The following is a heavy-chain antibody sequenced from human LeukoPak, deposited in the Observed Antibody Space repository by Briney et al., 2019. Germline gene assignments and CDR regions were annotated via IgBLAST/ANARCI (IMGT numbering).Heavy chain of an antibody. V-gene: IGHV1-46*01. CDR2: INPSGGST. CDR3: ALGYCSGGSCYSEYNY. D-gene: IGHD2-15*01. CDR1: GYTFTSYY. J-gene: IGHJ4*02. Sequence: ASVKVSCKASGYTFTSYYMHWVRQAPGQGLEWMGIINPSGGSTSYAQKFQGRVTMTRDTSTSTAYMELSSLRSEDTAVYYCALGYCSGGSCYSEYNYWGQGTLVTVSS.